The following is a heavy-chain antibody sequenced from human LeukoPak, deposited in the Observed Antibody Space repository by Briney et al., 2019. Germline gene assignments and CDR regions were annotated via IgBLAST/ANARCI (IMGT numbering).Heavy chain of an antibody. V-gene: IGHV3-23*05. J-gene: IGHJ6*03. D-gene: IGHD1-1*01. CDR1: GFTFSSSD. Sequence: PGGSLRLPCAASGFTFSSSDMSWVRHAPGGGLEWVSSIRHSDSNTYYADSVMGRFTISRDNSNNTPYLQMNSLSAEDTAVYYCAKRGNPTVGHHYLDVWGKGTTVSVSS. CDR2: IRHSDSNT. CDR3: AKRGNPTVGHHYLDV.